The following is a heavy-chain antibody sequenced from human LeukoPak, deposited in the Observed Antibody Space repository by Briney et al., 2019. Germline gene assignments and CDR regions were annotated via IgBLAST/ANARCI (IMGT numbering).Heavy chain of an antibody. CDR3: ARLLDNDSSGYPDTFDV. CDR1: GGSINYHY. J-gene: IGHJ3*01. V-gene: IGHV4-59*11. Sequence: SETLSLTCTVSGGSINYHYWSWIRQPPGKGLEWIGFIYYSGTTNYNPYLQSRITISVDTSKNHFSLKLTSVTAANTAVYYCARLLDNDSSGYPDTFDVWGQGTMVTVSS. CDR2: IYYSGTT. D-gene: IGHD3-22*01.